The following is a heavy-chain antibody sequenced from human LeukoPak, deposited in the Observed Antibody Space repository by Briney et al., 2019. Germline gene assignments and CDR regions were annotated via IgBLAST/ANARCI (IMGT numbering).Heavy chain of an antibody. CDR3: ARGVRNPVGYSASDI. J-gene: IGHJ3*02. Sequence: SETLSLTCTVSGGSISSYYWSWIRQPPGKGLEWIGYIYYSGSTNYNPSLKSRVTISVDTSKNQFSLKLSSVTAADTAVYYCARGVRNPVGYSASDIWGQGTVVTVSS. CDR1: GGSISSYY. CDR2: IYYSGST. D-gene: IGHD6-13*01. V-gene: IGHV4-59*08.